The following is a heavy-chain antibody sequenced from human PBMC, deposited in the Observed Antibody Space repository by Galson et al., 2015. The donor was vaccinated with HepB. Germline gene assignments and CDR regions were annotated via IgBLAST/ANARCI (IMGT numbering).Heavy chain of an antibody. V-gene: IGHV3-15*01. CDR3: TTVLVYYGSGSYYNRFDY. Sequence: SLRLSCAASGFTFSNAWMSWVRQAPGNGLEWVGRIKSKTDGGTTDYAAPVKGRFTISRDDSKNTLYLQMNSLKTEDTAVYYCTTVLVYYGSGSYYNRFDYWGQGTLVTVSS. D-gene: IGHD3-10*01. J-gene: IGHJ4*02. CDR2: IKSKTDGGTT. CDR1: GFTFSNAW.